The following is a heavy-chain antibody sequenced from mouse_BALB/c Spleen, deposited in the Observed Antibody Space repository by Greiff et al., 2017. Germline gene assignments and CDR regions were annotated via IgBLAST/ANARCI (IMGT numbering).Heavy chain of an antibody. CDR1: GFTFSSFG. CDR3: ARERSAMDY. J-gene: IGHJ4*01. V-gene: IGHV5-17*02. Sequence: EVKLVESGGGLVQPGGSRKLSCAASGFTFSSFGMHWVRQAPEKGLEWVAYISSGSSTIYYADTVKGRVTISTDNPKNTLFLQMTSLRSEDTAMYYCARERSAMDYWGQGTSVTVSS. CDR2: ISSGSSTI.